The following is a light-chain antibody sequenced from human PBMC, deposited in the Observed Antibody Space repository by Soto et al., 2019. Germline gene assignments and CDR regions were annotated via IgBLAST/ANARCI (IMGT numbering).Light chain of an antibody. Sequence: DIQMTQSPSSLSASVGDRVTITCRASQSIGTNLNWYQQRPGKAPTLLIYAASSLQSGVPSRFRGSGYGTDFALTITSLQPEDFATYYCQQSYNSPPITFGQGTRLEIK. CDR1: QSIGTN. J-gene: IGKJ5*01. CDR3: QQSYNSPPIT. V-gene: IGKV1-39*01. CDR2: AAS.